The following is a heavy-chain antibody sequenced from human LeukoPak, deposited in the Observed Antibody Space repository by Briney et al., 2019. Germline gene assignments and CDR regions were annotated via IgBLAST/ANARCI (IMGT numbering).Heavy chain of an antibody. D-gene: IGHD3/OR15-3a*01. CDR3: ARDNQYQWTGPDY. Sequence: ASVKVSCKGSGYTFTSYDINWVRQATGQGLEWMGWMNPNSGNTGYAQKLQGRVTMTTDTSTSTAYMELRSLRSDDTAVYYCARDNQYQWTGPDYWGQGTLVTVSS. V-gene: IGHV1-8*01. CDR2: MNPNSGNT. J-gene: IGHJ4*02. CDR1: GYTFTSYD.